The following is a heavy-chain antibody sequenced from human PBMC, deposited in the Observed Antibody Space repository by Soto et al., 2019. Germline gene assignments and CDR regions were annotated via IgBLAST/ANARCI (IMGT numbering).Heavy chain of an antibody. J-gene: IGHJ6*02. CDR1: GGSFSGYY. V-gene: IGHV4-34*01. CDR3: ARVTGRYYYSMDL. CDR2: INHSGST. Sequence: QVQLQQWGAGLLKPSETLSLTCAVYGGSFSGYYWSWIRQPPGKGLEWIGEINHSGSTNYNPSLKSQVTISEDTSKKQCYVKMSSATAADTAVYYCARVTGRYYYSMDLWGQGTTVTVSS.